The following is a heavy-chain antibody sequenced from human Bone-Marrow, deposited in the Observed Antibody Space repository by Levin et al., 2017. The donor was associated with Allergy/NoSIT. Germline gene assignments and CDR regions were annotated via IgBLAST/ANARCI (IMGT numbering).Heavy chain of an antibody. V-gene: IGHV3-9*01. CDR1: GFNFDDYA. D-gene: IGHD5/OR15-5a*01. Sequence: GGSLRLSCEASGFNFDDYAMHWVRQAPGKGLEWVSGITWNSGSIYYADSVKGRFTISRDNAKNSLYLQMNSLKVEDTAFYYCAKDKVFTTSALFHYWGQGTLVTVSS. CDR2: ITWNSGSI. CDR3: AKDKVFTTSALFHY. J-gene: IGHJ4*02.